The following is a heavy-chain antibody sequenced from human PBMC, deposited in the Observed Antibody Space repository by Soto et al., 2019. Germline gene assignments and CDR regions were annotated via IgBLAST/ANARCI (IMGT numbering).Heavy chain of an antibody. V-gene: IGHV4-34*01. J-gene: IGHJ4*02. CDR3: ASFQSVITFGGVI. CDR1: GGTISGYY. CDR2: INHSGST. D-gene: IGHD3-16*01. Sequence: SETLSLTCAVYGGTISGYYWTCIRKPPGTGLEWIGEINHSGSTNYNPSLKSRVTISVDTSKNQFSLKLTSVTAADTAVYYCASFQSVITFGGVIWGKGTLVTVS.